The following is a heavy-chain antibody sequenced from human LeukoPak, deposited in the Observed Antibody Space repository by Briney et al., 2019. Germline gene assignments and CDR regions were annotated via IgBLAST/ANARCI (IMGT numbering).Heavy chain of an antibody. CDR1: GFTFSSYS. Sequence: GGSLRLSCAASGFTFSSYSMNWVRQAPGKGLEWVSSISSSSNYIYYADSVKGRFTISRDNAKNSLYLHMNSLRAEDTAVYYCARDSGYYYDSSGYHDAFDIWGQGTMVTVSS. D-gene: IGHD3-22*01. J-gene: IGHJ3*02. V-gene: IGHV3-21*01. CDR2: ISSSSNYI. CDR3: ARDSGYYYDSSGYHDAFDI.